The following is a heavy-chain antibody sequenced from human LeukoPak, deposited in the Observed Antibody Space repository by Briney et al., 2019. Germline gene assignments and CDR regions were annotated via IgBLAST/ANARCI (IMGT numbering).Heavy chain of an antibody. CDR3: ARDLDDLLYYYYGMDV. Sequence: PGGSLRLSCAASGFTFSSYWMSWVRQAPGKGLEWVANIKQDGSEKYYVDSVKGRFTSSRDNAKNSLYLQMDSLRAEDTAVYYCARDLDDLLYYYYGMDVWGKGTTVTVSS. V-gene: IGHV3-7*03. CDR2: IKQDGSEK. D-gene: IGHD1-1*01. J-gene: IGHJ6*04. CDR1: GFTFSSYW.